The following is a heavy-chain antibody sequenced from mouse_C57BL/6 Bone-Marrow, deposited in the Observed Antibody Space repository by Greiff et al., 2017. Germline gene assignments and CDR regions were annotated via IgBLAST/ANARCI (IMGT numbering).Heavy chain of an antibody. Sequence: VQLQQSGPELVKPGASVKISCKASGYAFSSSWMNWVKQRPGKGLEWIGRIYPGDGDTNYNGKFKGKDTLTADKSSSTAYMQLSSLTSEDSAVYYCELGHDYWGQGTTLTVSS. CDR1: GYAFSSSW. CDR3: ELGHDY. J-gene: IGHJ2*01. CDR2: IYPGDGDT. V-gene: IGHV1-82*01. D-gene: IGHD4-1*01.